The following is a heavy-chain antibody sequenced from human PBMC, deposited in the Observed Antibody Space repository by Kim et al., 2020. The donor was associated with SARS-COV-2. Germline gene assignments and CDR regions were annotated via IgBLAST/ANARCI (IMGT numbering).Heavy chain of an antibody. CDR3: AKEMSAYSSTAFDY. V-gene: IGHV3-30*18. CDR1: GFTFSSYG. D-gene: IGHD6-19*01. Sequence: GGSLRLSCAASGFTFSSYGMQWVRQAPGKGPEWVAVVSHDGTVQHYADSVKGRFTISRDNSENTLYLQMNNLSAEDTALYYCAKEMSAYSSTAFDYWGQGTLVTVSS. J-gene: IGHJ4*02. CDR2: VSHDGTVQ.